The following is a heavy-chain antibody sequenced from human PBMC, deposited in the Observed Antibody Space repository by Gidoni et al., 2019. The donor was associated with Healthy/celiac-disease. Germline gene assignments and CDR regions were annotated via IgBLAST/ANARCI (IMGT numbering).Heavy chain of an antibody. V-gene: IGHV3-7*05. J-gene: IGHJ4*02. CDR2: IKQDGSEK. D-gene: IGHD1-7*01. CDR3: ASFPDWYNWNYGWVD. Sequence: FSSYWMSWVRQAPGKGLEWVANIKQDGSEKYYVDSVKGRFTISRDNAKNSLYLQMNSLRAEDTAVYYCASFPDWYNWNYGWVDWGQGTLVTVSS. CDR1: FSSYW.